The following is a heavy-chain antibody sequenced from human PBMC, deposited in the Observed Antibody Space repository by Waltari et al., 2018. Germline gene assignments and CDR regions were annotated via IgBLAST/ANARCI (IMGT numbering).Heavy chain of an antibody. J-gene: IGHJ4*02. CDR1: GFPFSSYW. D-gene: IGHD1-26*01. V-gene: IGHV3-74*01. CDR2: SNRDGRST. CDR3: ARVVGATLFDY. Sequence: EVQLVESGGGLVQPGGSLRLSCAASGFPFSSYWMHWVRQAPGKGLVWVARSNRDGRSTDYADSVKGRFTISRDNAKNTLYLQMNTLRAEDTAVYYCARVVGATLFDYWGQGTLVTASS.